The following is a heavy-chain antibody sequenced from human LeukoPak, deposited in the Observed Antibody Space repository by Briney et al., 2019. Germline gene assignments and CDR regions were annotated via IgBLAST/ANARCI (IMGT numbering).Heavy chain of an antibody. CDR3: SSLSMGV. CDR2: MKQDGSEK. J-gene: IGHJ6*04. V-gene: IGHV3-7*01. Sequence: GAPLSLSCAASGSTFSNYYISWLRQAPQGGLEWVGNMKQDGSEKYYMDSVKGRFTISRDNAKNALYLQMSSLRAEDTAVYYCSSLSMGVWGKGTTVSVSS. CDR1: GSTFSNYY.